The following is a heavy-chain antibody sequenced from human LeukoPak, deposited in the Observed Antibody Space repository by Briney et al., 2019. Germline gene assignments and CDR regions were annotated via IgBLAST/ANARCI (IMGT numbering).Heavy chain of an antibody. J-gene: IGHJ5*02. CDR2: IYYSGST. CDR1: GGSISSSSYY. D-gene: IGHD6-19*01. CDR3: ARPEGSGWYNWFDP. V-gene: IGHV4-39*01. Sequence: PSETLSLTCTVSGGSISSSSYYWGWIRQPPGKGLEWIGSIYYSGSTYYNPCLKSRVTISVDTSKNQFSLKLSSVTAADTAVYYCARPEGSGWYNWFDPWGQGTLVTVSS.